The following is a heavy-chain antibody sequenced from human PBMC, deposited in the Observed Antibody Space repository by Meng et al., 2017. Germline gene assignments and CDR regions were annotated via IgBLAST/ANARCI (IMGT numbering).Heavy chain of an antibody. D-gene: IGHD2-15*01. CDR1: GFTFSSYG. J-gene: IGHJ4*02. Sequence: GESLKISCAASGFTFSSYGMHWVRQAPGKGLEWVAVIWYDGSNKYYADSVKGRFTISRDNSKNTLYLQLNSLRAEDTAVYYCAREYCSGGSCYEHFDYWGQGTLVPVSS. CDR2: IWYDGSNK. CDR3: AREYCSGGSCYEHFDY. V-gene: IGHV3-33*01.